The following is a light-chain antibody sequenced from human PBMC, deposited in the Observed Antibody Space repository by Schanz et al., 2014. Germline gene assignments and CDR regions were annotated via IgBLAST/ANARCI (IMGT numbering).Light chain of an antibody. V-gene: IGLV1-40*01. CDR1: SSNIGAGYD. CDR3: QSYDSSLSRSKV. J-gene: IGLJ2*01. CDR2: GNN. Sequence: QSVLTQPPSVSGAPGQRVTISCTGSSSNIGAGYDVHWYQQIPGTAPKLLIFGNNNRPSGVPDRFSGSKSGTSASLAITGLQAEDEADYYCQSYDSSLSRSKVFGGGTKLTVL.